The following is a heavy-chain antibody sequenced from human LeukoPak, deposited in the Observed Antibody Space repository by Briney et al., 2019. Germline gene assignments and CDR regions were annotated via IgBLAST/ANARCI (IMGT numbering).Heavy chain of an antibody. CDR2: INHSGST. V-gene: IGHV4-34*01. Sequence: PSETLSLTCAVYGGSFSGYYWSWIRQPPGKGLEWIGEINHSGSTNYNPSLKSRVTTSVDTSKNQFSLKLSSVTAADTAVYYCAINGVGYCSGGSCYRWFDPWGQGTLVTVSS. CDR3: AINGVGYCSGGSCYRWFDP. J-gene: IGHJ5*02. CDR1: GGSFSGYY. D-gene: IGHD2-15*01.